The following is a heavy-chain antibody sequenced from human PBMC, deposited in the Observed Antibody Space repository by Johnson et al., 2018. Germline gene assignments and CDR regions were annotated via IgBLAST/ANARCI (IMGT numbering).Heavy chain of an antibody. Sequence: EVQLVESGGGLVQPGRSLRLSCAASGFTFDDYAMHWVRQAPGKGLEWVSGISWNSGSIGYADSVKGRFTISRDNAKNSLYLQMNSLRAEDTAVYYCARAIPPYYYDSSGYAFHHWGQGTLVTVSS. CDR2: ISWNSGSI. V-gene: IGHV3-9*01. CDR3: ARAIPPYYYDSSGYAFHH. J-gene: IGHJ1*01. CDR1: GFTFDDYA. D-gene: IGHD3-22*01.